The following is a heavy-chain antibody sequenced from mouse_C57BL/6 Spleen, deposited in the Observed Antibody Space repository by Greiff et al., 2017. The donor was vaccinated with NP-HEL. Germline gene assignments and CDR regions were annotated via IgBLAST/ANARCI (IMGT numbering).Heavy chain of an antibody. CDR3: AREDYGSSYADY. J-gene: IGHJ2*01. V-gene: IGHV1-55*01. Sequence: VQLQQPGAELVKPGASVKMSCKASGYTFTSYWITWVKQRPGQGLEWIGDIYPGSGSTNYNEKFKSKATLTVDTSSSTAYMQLSSLTSEDSAVYYCAREDYGSSYADYWGQGTTLTVSS. D-gene: IGHD1-1*01. CDR1: GYTFTSYW. CDR2: IYPGSGST.